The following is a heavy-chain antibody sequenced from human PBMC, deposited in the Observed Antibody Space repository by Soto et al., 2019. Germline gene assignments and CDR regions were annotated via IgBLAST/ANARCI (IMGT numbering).Heavy chain of an antibody. V-gene: IGHV3-21*01. Sequence: KPGGSLRLACAASGFTLSSYTMNWVRQASGKGLEWVASITSSSSHIYYADSVKGRFTISRDNAGNSLYLQMNSLRAEDTAVYYCVRERGLSSFYGMDVWGQGTTVTVS. D-gene: IGHD3-10*01. J-gene: IGHJ6*02. CDR3: VRERGLSSFYGMDV. CDR1: GFTLSSYT. CDR2: ITSSSSHI.